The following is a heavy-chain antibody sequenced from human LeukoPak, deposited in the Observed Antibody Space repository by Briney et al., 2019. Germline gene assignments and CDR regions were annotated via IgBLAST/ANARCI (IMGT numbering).Heavy chain of an antibody. V-gene: IGHV3-9*01. CDR3: AKGSLYGPYYFDY. Sequence: GRFLRLSCAASGFTFDDYAMHWVRQAPGKGLEWVSGISWNSGSIGYADSVKGRFTISRDNAKNSLYLQMNSLRAEDTALYYCAKGSLYGPYYFDYWGQGTLVTVSS. CDR1: GFTFDDYA. CDR2: ISWNSGSI. D-gene: IGHD2-8*01. J-gene: IGHJ4*02.